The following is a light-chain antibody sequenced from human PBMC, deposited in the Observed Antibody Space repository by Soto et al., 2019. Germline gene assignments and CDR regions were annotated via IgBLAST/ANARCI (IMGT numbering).Light chain of an antibody. Sequence: QSVLTQSPSASASLGASVKLTCSLSSRHTNYAIAWHQVQPEKGPRYLMKINSDGRHIKGDGIPDRFSGSSSGAERYLTISSLRSEDEADYYCLTWSPGIWVFGGGTKVTVL. CDR2: INSDGRH. CDR3: LTWSPGIWV. J-gene: IGLJ3*02. CDR1: SRHTNYA. V-gene: IGLV4-69*01.